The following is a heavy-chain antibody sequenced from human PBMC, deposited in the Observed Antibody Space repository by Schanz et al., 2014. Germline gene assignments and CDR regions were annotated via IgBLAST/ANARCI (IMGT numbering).Heavy chain of an antibody. CDR1: GYTFTRYY. CDR3: ARDLTVDTGYVVHYYYYGMDV. Sequence: QGQLVQSGAEVKKPGASLKVSCRASGYTFTRYYMHWVRQAPGQGLEWMGIINPSGGSTDYAQKFQGRVTMTRDTSTSTVYMELSSLRSEDTAMYYCARDLTVDTGYVVHYYYYGMDVWGQGTTVTVSS. D-gene: IGHD5-12*01. CDR2: INPSGGST. V-gene: IGHV1-46*01. J-gene: IGHJ6*02.